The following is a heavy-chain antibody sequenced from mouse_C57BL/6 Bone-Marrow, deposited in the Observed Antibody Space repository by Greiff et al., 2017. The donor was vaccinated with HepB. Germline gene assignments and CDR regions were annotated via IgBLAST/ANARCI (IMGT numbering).Heavy chain of an antibody. J-gene: IGHJ2*01. CDR2: IYPGDGDT. CDR3: ARCGDYDEGGFDY. Sequence: QVQLKESGAELVKPGASVKISCKASGYAFSSYWMNWVKQRPGKGLEWIGQIYPGDGDTNYNGKFKGKATLTADKSSSTAYMQRSSLTTEDSAVYFCARCGDYDEGGFDYWGKGTTLTVSS. V-gene: IGHV1-80*01. D-gene: IGHD2-4*01. CDR1: GYAFSSYW.